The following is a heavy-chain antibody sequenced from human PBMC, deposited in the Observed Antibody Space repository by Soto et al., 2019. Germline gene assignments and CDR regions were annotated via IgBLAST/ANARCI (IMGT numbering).Heavy chain of an antibody. Sequence: PSETLSLTCTVSGGSLSSYYWSWIRQPPGKGLEWIGYIYYSGSTNYNPSLKSRVTISVDTSKNQFSLKLSSVTAADTAVYYCARLGAAAGLYYYYGMDVWGQGTTVTVSS. CDR2: IYYSGST. D-gene: IGHD6-13*01. CDR1: GGSLSSYY. V-gene: IGHV4-59*08. J-gene: IGHJ6*02. CDR3: ARLGAAAGLYYYYGMDV.